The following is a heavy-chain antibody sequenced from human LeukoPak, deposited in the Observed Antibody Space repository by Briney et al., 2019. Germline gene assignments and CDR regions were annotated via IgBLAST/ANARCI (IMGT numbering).Heavy chain of an antibody. Sequence: SGGSLRLSCAASGFTFSGYTMNWVRQAPGKGLEWASYISSSSSYISYADSVKGRFTISRDNAKNSLYVQMNSLRAEDTAVYYCAREVHSNGLLESYYFDCWGRGTLVTVSS. CDR3: AREVHSNGLLESYYFDC. V-gene: IGHV3-21*01. J-gene: IGHJ4*02. D-gene: IGHD2-8*01. CDR1: GFTFSGYT. CDR2: ISSSSSYI.